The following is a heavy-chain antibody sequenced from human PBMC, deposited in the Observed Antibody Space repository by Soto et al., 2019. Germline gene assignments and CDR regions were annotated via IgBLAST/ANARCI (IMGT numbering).Heavy chain of an antibody. CDR2: ISYDGSNK. CDR3: AKDHSAIAATSGLDY. Sequence: QVQLVESGGGVVQPGRSLRLSCASSGFTFSRYGMHWVRQAPGKGLEWVAVISYDGSNKYYADSVKGRFTISRDNSKNTLYLQMNSLRAEDTAVYYCAKDHSAIAATSGLDYWGQGTLVTVSS. D-gene: IGHD2-15*01. CDR1: GFTFSRYG. V-gene: IGHV3-30*18. J-gene: IGHJ4*02.